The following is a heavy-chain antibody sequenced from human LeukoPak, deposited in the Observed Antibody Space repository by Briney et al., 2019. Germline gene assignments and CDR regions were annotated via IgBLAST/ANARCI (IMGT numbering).Heavy chain of an antibody. CDR2: INRSGST. D-gene: IGHD6-6*01. CDR1: GGSFSGYY. V-gene: IGHV4-34*01. Sequence: SETLSLTCAVYGGSFSGYYWSWIRQPPGKGLEWIGEINRSGSTNYNPSLKSRVTISVDTSKNQFSLKLSSVTAADTAVYYCARGFHDLAARPKYNWFDPWGQGTLVTVSS. J-gene: IGHJ5*02. CDR3: ARGFHDLAARPKYNWFDP.